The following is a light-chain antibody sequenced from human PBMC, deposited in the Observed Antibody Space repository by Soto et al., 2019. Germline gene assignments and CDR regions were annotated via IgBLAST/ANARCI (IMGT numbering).Light chain of an antibody. Sequence: DIQMTQSPSSLSASVGDRVTITCRASQGISNYLAWYQHKPGQAPRLLISGASTRATGLPARFSGSGSGTEFTLTISSLQPDDFATYYCQHYNSYSGAFGQGTKVDIK. CDR2: GAS. CDR3: QHYNSYSGA. J-gene: IGKJ1*01. V-gene: IGKV1-NL1*01. CDR1: QGISNY.